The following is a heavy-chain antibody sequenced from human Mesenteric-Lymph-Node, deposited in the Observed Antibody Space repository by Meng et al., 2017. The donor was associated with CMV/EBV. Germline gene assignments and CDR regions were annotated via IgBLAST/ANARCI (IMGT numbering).Heavy chain of an antibody. Sequence: SETLSLTCTVSGGSISSYYWSWIRQPPGKGLEWIGYIYYSGSINYNPSLKSRVTVSVDVSKREVSLNLRSVTAADTAVYYCARRRYCSNVSCRRVTIQSNWLDPWGPGTLVTVSS. CDR3: ARRRYCSNVSCRRVTIQSNWLDP. J-gene: IGHJ5*02. CDR1: GGSISSYY. D-gene: IGHD2-2*01. V-gene: IGHV4-59*12. CDR2: IYYSGSI.